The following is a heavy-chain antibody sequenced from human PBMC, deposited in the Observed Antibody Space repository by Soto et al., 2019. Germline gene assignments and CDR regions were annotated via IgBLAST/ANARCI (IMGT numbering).Heavy chain of an antibody. CDR3: ATLVYGGNSFARYYYYYGMDV. CDR1: AFTFSSYA. V-gene: IGHV3-23*01. Sequence: GGSLRPYCPVSAFTFSSYAMSWVRPPPGNGLEWVSGINGSGGSTYYADYAKERFTIPSDNSKNTLYLQMNSLRAEDTVVYYCATLVYGGNSFARYYYYYGMDVWGQGTTVTVSS. J-gene: IGHJ6*02. CDR2: INGSGGST. D-gene: IGHD4-17*01.